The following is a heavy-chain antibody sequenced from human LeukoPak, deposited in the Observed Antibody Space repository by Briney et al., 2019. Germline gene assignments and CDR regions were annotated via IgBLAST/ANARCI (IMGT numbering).Heavy chain of an antibody. J-gene: IGHJ4*02. CDR2: ISGSGGST. Sequence: GGSLRLSCAASGFTFSSYDMSWVRQAPGKGLEWVSAISGSGGSTYYADSVKGRFTISRDNSKNTLYLQMNSLRAEDTAVYYCAKRDDILTGYPFDYWGQGTLVTVSS. CDR1: GFTFSSYD. D-gene: IGHD3-9*01. CDR3: AKRDDILTGYPFDY. V-gene: IGHV3-23*01.